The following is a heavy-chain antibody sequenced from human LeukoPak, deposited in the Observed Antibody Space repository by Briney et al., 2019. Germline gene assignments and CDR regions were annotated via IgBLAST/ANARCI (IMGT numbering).Heavy chain of an antibody. CDR2: ISGNGNTR. CDR1: GFTFSSYE. Sequence: PGGSLRLSCAAAGFTFSSYEMNWVRQAPGKGLEWVSYISGNGNTRYYADSVKGRFTISRDNAKNSVHLQMNSLRVEDTALYFCARSFVRRFEGGDYWGQGTLVTVSS. CDR3: ARSFVRRFEGGDY. D-gene: IGHD3-10*01. J-gene: IGHJ4*02. V-gene: IGHV3-48*03.